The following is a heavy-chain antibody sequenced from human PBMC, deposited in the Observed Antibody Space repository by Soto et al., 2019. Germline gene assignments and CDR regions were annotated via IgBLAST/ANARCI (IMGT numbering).Heavy chain of an antibody. D-gene: IGHD1-26*01. CDR1: GFTFSDYY. J-gene: IGHJ4*02. Sequence: GGSLRLSCAASGFTFSDYYMSWIRQAPGKGLECVSYISSGGSTIYYADSVKGRFTISRDNAKNSLYLQMNSLRAEDTAVYYCARDQLGATTPQFDYWGQGTLVTVSS. CDR2: ISSGGSTI. CDR3: ARDQLGATTPQFDY. V-gene: IGHV3-11*01.